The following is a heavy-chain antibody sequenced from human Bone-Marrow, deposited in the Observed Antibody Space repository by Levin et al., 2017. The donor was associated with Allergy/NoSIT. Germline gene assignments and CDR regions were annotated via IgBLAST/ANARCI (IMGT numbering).Heavy chain of an antibody. Sequence: PGESLKISCAASGFTFSSYSMNWVRQAPGKGLEWVSYISSSSSTIYYADSVKGRFTISRDNAKNSLYLQMNSLRAEDTAVYYCARGALRYFDWLAKGGNAFDIWGQGTMVTVSS. D-gene: IGHD3-9*01. CDR2: ISSSSSTI. V-gene: IGHV3-48*01. CDR3: ARGALRYFDWLAKGGNAFDI. J-gene: IGHJ3*02. CDR1: GFTFSSYS.